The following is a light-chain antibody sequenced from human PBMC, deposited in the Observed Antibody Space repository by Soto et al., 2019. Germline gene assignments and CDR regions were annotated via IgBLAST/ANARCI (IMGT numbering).Light chain of an antibody. CDR3: QHFGNSRWS. V-gene: IGKV3-20*01. Sequence: EIALTQSPGTLSLSPRERATLSCRASQSVASRNLAWYQQNSGQAPRLLIYGASSRAIHTPDRFSGSGSGTDFTLTISGLEPEDFAVYYCQHFGNSRWSFGQGTRWIS. CDR1: QSVASRN. CDR2: GAS. J-gene: IGKJ1*01.